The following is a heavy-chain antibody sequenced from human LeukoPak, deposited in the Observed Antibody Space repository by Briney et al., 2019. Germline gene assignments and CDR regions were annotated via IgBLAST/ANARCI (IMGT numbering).Heavy chain of an antibody. D-gene: IGHD2-8*02. V-gene: IGHV4-30-2*01. CDR2: MSHSGTS. CDR3: ARDFTDTTGPTY. CDR1: GDSITTGGYS. Sequence: PSETLSLTCGVSGDSITTGGYSWSWIRQPPGKGLEWIGCMSHSGTSYYNPSLKSRVTLSMDASKNQFSLRLSSVTAADTAVFYCARDFTDTTGPTYWGQGVLVTVSS. J-gene: IGHJ4*02.